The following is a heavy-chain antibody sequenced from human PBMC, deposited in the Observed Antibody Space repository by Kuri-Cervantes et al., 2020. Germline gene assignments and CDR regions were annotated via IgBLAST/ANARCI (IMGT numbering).Heavy chain of an antibody. V-gene: IGHV1-8*02. CDR1: GYTFTSYD. D-gene: IGHD5-24*01. Sequence: ASVKVSCKASGYTFTSYDINWVRQATGQGLEWMGWMNPNSGNTGYAQKFQGRVTMTRNTSISTAYMELSSLRPEDTAVYYCARGWATERWGRRWRYAFDIWGQGTMVTVSS. CDR2: MNPNSGNT. CDR3: ARGWATERWGRRWRYAFDI. J-gene: IGHJ3*02.